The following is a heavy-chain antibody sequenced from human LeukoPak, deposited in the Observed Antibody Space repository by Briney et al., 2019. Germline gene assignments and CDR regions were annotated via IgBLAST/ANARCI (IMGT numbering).Heavy chain of an antibody. D-gene: IGHD5-12*01. Sequence: GGSLRLSCAGSGFSFRSFWMSWVRQAPGKGLEWVANIDEDGNEKNYVDFVKGRFTISRDNSKSSLYLQVNSLRTEDMAFYYCAKGYSGYDYSPFDMGGQGTMVSVSS. CDR1: GFSFRSFW. J-gene: IGHJ3*02. CDR3: AKGYSGYDYSPFDM. CDR2: IDEDGNEK. V-gene: IGHV3-7*03.